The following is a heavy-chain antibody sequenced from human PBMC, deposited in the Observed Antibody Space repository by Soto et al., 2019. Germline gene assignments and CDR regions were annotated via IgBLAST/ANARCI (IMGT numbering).Heavy chain of an antibody. Sequence: GGSLRLSCAASGFTFSSYGMHWVRQAPGKGLEWVAVISYDGSNKYYADSVKGRFTISRDNSKNTLYLQMNSLRAEDTAVYYCAKDTHTVVPAAMNYYYYMDVWGKGTTVTVSS. CDR1: GFTFSSYG. J-gene: IGHJ6*03. CDR3: AKDTHTVVPAAMNYYYYMDV. D-gene: IGHD2-2*01. CDR2: ISYDGSNK. V-gene: IGHV3-30*18.